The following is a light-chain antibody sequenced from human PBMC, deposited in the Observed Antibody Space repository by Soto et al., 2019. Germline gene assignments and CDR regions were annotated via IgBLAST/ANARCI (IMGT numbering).Light chain of an antibody. CDR1: QGINNY. Sequence: DIQMTQSPSSLSASVGDRVTITCRSRQGINNYLAWYQQKPGKVPKLLIYAASTLQSGVPSRFSGSGSRTDFTLPISGLQPEYGASDYCKRYNRVPWMFGQRTKVEIK. J-gene: IGKJ1*01. CDR3: KRYNRVPWM. CDR2: AAS. V-gene: IGKV1-27*01.